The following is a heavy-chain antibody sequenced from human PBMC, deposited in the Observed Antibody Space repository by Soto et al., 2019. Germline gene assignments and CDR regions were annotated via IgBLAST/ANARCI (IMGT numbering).Heavy chain of an antibody. Sequence: ASVKVSCKASGYTFSGHYIHWVRQAPEQGPEWMGEIGPESGATRYAQKFQGRVTMTRELSITTVYMELTNLSPDDTAVYYCGRGRSGQIVVFYWGQGTPVTVSS. V-gene: IGHV1-2*02. J-gene: IGHJ4*02. D-gene: IGHD5-12*01. CDR3: GRGRSGQIVVFY. CDR1: GYTFSGHY. CDR2: IGPESGAT.